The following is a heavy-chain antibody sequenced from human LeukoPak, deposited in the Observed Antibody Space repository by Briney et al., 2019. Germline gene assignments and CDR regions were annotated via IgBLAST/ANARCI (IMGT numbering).Heavy chain of an antibody. CDR1: GGTFSSYT. J-gene: IGHJ6*02. D-gene: IGHD3-22*01. Sequence: ASVKVSCKASGGTFSSYTISWVRQAPGQGLEWMGRIIPILGIANYAQKFQGRVTITADKSTSTAHMELSSLRSEDTAVYYCARSNMVISGMDVWGQGTTVTVSS. V-gene: IGHV1-69*02. CDR3: ARSNMVISGMDV. CDR2: IIPILGIA.